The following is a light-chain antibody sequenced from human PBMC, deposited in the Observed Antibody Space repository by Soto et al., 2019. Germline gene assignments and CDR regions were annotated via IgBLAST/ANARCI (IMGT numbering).Light chain of an antibody. CDR1: QSVSSY. CDR3: QQRSNWPPLT. V-gene: IGKV3-11*01. CDR2: DAS. Sequence: EIVLTQSPATLSLSPGERATLSCRASQSVSSYLAWYQQKPGQAPRLLIYDASNRATGIPARFSGSGSGTDFTLTISSLEPEDFAVYCCQQRSNWPPLTLGGGTKVEIK. J-gene: IGKJ4*01.